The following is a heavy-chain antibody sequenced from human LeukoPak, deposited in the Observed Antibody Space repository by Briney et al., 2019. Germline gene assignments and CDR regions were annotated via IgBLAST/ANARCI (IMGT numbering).Heavy chain of an antibody. CDR3: ARYCSGGSCYFNRHSLEVYYFDY. V-gene: IGHV4-30-4*01. Sequence: SETLSLTCTVSGGSISSCDYYWSWIRQPPGKGLEWIGYIYYSGSTYYNPSLKSRVTISVDTSKNQFSLKLSSVTAADTAVYYCARYCSGGSCYFNRHSLEVYYFDYWGQGTLVTVSS. D-gene: IGHD2-15*01. CDR1: GGSISSCDYY. CDR2: IYYSGST. J-gene: IGHJ4*02.